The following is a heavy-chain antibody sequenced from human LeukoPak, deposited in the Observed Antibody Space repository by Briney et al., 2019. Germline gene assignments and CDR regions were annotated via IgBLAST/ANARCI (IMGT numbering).Heavy chain of an antibody. J-gene: IGHJ5*02. CDR1: GYTFTSYG. CDR2: VSAYNGNT. D-gene: IGHD3-10*01. V-gene: IGHV1-18*01. CDR3: ARERSSGSGFNWFDP. Sequence: ASVKVSCKASGYTFTSYGISWVRQAPGQGLEWMGWVSAYNGNTNYAQKLQGRVTMTTDTSTSTAYMELRSLRSDDTAVYYCARERSSGSGFNWFDPWGQGTLVTVSS.